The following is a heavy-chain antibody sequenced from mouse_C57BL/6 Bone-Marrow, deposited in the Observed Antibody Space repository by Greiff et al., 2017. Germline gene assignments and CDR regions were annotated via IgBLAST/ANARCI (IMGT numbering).Heavy chain of an antibody. J-gene: IGHJ4*01. CDR3: ARRRRGKTGNAMDY. D-gene: IGHD1-3*01. Sequence: QVQLQQPGAELVKPGASVKLSCKASGYTFTSYWMHWVKQRPGRGLEWIGRIDPNSGGTKSNEKFKSKATLTVDKPSSTAYMQLISLSSEDSAVYYCARRRRGKTGNAMDYWGQGTSVTVSS. CDR2: IDPNSGGT. V-gene: IGHV1-72*01. CDR1: GYTFTSYW.